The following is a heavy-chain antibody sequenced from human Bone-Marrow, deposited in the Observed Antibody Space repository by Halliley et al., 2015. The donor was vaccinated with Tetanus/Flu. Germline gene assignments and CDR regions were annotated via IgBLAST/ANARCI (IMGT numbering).Heavy chain of an antibody. CDR2: VGGDSGHT. Sequence: GVGWVGGDSGHTTYVEKFQGRVTRTTDTSANTAYMELRGLRSDDTAVYYCARFQKQWLIDGMDVWGQGTTVTVSS. D-gene: IGHD6-19*01. J-gene: IGHJ6*02. CDR3: ARFQKQWLIDGMDV. V-gene: IGHV1-18*01.